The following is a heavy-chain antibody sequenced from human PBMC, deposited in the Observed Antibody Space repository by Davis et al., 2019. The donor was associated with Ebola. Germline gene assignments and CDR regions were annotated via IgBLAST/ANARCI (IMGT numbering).Heavy chain of an antibody. CDR1: GFTFSSYA. Sequence: PGGSLRLSCAASGFTFSSYAMHWVRQAPGKGLEWVAVISYDGSNKYYADSVKGRFTISRDNSKNTLYLQMNSLRAEDTAVYYCARVPGIAVAGMKRSYYFDYWGQGTLVTVSS. V-gene: IGHV3-30-3*01. D-gene: IGHD6-19*01. J-gene: IGHJ4*02. CDR3: ARVPGIAVAGMKRSYYFDY. CDR2: ISYDGSNK.